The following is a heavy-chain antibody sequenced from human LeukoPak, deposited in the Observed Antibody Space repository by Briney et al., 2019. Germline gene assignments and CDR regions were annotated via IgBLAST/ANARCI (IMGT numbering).Heavy chain of an antibody. D-gene: IGHD3-10*01. CDR1: GFTFSTFW. J-gene: IGHJ3*02. V-gene: IGHV3-7*04. CDR3: ARVRGSYASDM. CDR2: LRQGGSEK. Sequence: GGSLRLSCAASGFTFSTFWMSGVRQAPGKGREFVASLRQGGSEKYIVDSMKGRFTISRDNAKNSLYLQMNSLRAEDTAVYYCARVRGSYASDMWGQGTMVTVSS.